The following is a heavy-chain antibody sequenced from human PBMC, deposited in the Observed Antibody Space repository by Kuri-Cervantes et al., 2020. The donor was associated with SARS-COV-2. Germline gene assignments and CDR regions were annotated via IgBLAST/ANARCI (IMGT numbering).Heavy chain of an antibody. D-gene: IGHD3-10*01. CDR1: GFTFSSYA. CDR2: ISGSGGST. Sequence: GGSLRLSCAASGFTFSSYAMSWVRQAPGKGLEWVSAISGSGGSTYYADSVKGRFTISRDNSKNTLYLQMNSLRSDDTAVYYCARVPITVTHGGGMDVWGQGTTVTVSS. CDR3: ARVPITVTHGGGMDV. J-gene: IGHJ6*02. V-gene: IGHV3-23*01.